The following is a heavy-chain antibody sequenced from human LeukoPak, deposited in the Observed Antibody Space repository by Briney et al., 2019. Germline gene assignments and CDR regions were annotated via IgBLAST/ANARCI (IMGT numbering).Heavy chain of an antibody. D-gene: IGHD6-13*01. CDR3: AKHLSSSSRYYCDS. V-gene: IGHV3-23*01. Sequence: GGSLRLSCAASGFTFSTYAMSWVRQAPGKGLEWVSTIIGSGESTYYADSVKGRFTISRDNSKNTLYLQVNSLRAEDTSFYYCAKHLSSSSRYYCDSWGQGTLVTVSS. J-gene: IGHJ4*02. CDR1: GFTFSTYA. CDR2: IIGSGEST.